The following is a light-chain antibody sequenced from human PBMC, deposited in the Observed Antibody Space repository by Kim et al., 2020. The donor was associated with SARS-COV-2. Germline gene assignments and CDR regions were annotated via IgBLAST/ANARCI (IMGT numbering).Light chain of an antibody. CDR2: YDT. V-gene: IGLV3-21*04. CDR3: QVWDSISDHTEV. J-gene: IGLJ3*02. CDR1: S. Sequence: SVHWYRQKPGQATVLVMYYDTDRPSGIPERFSGSNSGDTAILTISGVEAGDEADYYCQVWDSISDHTEVFGGGTQLTVL.